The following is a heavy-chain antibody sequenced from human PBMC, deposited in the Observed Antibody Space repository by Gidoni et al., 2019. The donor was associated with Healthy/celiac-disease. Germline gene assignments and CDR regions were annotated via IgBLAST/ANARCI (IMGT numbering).Heavy chain of an antibody. J-gene: IGHJ4*02. CDR3: ARDGGVFSSTSCHEF. Sequence: QLQLVESGGGVVQPGRSLRLSCAASGFTFSSYAMHWVRQAPGNGLEWVAVIAYDGSNKSYADSVMGRFTISRDNSKNTLYLQMNSLRAEDTAVYYCARDGGVFSSTSCHEFWGQGTLVTVSS. CDR1: GFTFSSYA. V-gene: IGHV3-30-3*01. CDR2: IAYDGSNK. D-gene: IGHD2-2*01.